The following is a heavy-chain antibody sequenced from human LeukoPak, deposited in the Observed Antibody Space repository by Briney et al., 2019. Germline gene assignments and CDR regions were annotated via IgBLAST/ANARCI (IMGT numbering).Heavy chain of an antibody. V-gene: IGHV4-59*08. Sequence: SETLSLTCTVSGGSISSYYWSWIRQPPGKGLEWIGYIYYSGSTNYNPSLKSRVTISVDTSKNQFSLKLSSVTAADTAVYYCARALIPYCSGGSCYLDAFDIWGQGTMVTVSS. CDR2: IYYSGST. D-gene: IGHD2-15*01. CDR3: ARALIPYCSGGSCYLDAFDI. CDR1: GGSISSYY. J-gene: IGHJ3*02.